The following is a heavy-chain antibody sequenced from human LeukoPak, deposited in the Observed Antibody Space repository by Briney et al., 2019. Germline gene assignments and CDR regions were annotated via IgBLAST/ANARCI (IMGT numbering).Heavy chain of an antibody. Sequence: GGSLRLSCAASRFTVSRNYMSWVRQAPGKGLEWVSVIYSGGSTYYADSVKGRFTISRDNSKNTLYLQMNSLRAEATAVYYCARDKIVGATTPRDAFDIWGQGTMVTVFS. V-gene: IGHV3-66*02. D-gene: IGHD1-26*01. CDR3: ARDKIVGATTPRDAFDI. J-gene: IGHJ3*02. CDR2: IYSGGST. CDR1: RFTVSRNY.